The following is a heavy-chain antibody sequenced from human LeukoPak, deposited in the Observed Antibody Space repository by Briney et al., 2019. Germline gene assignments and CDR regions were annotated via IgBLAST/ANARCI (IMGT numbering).Heavy chain of an antibody. CDR2: IYYSGST. D-gene: IGHD2-2*01. J-gene: IGHJ1*01. Sequence: SQTLSLTCTVSGGSISSGDYYWSWIRQPPGKGLEWIGYIYYSGSTYYNPSLKSRVTISVDTSKNQFSLKLSSVTAADTAVYYRASNIVVVPAALEYFQHWGQGTLVTVSS. CDR3: ASNIVVVPAALEYFQH. V-gene: IGHV4-30-4*01. CDR1: GGSISSGDYY.